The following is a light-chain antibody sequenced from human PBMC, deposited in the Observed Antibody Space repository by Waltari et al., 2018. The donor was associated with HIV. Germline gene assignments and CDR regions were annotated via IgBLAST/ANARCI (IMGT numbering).Light chain of an antibody. CDR1: SSNIGSNT. Sequence: QSVLTQPPSASGTPGQRVTISCSGSSSNIGSNTVNWYQQLPGTAPKLLIFTNNHRPSGVPDRCSGSKSGTSASLAISGLQSEDETDYYCAAWDDSLNGFVFGTGTKVTVL. V-gene: IGLV1-44*01. J-gene: IGLJ1*01. CDR3: AAWDDSLNGFV. CDR2: TNN.